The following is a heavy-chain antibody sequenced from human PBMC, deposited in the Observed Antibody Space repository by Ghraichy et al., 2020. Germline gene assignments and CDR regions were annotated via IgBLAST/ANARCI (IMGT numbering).Heavy chain of an antibody. CDR2: ISPYNGYT. V-gene: IGHV1-18*01. Sequence: ASVKVSCKTSGYTFTNYDITWVRQAPGQGLEWMGWISPYNGYTNYAQKFQGRVTMTTDTWTTTAYMELRSLRSDDTAVYYCARAMGKRGGTPYGMDVWGQGTTVTVSS. CDR3: ARAMGKRGGTPYGMDV. D-gene: IGHD3-10*01. J-gene: IGHJ6*02. CDR1: GYTFTNYD.